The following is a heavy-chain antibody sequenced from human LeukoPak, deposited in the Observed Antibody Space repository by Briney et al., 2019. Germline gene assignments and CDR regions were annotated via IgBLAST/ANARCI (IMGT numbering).Heavy chain of an antibody. CDR3: AREGGLPVFDY. CDR1: GFTFSSYW. Sequence: GGSLRLSCAASGFTFSSYWMSWVRQAPGKGLEWVANIKQDGSEKYYVDSVKGRFTISRGNAKNSLYLQMNSLRAEDTAVYYCAREGGLPVFDYWGQGTLVTVSS. CDR2: IKQDGSEK. V-gene: IGHV3-7*01. D-gene: IGHD2-2*01. J-gene: IGHJ4*02.